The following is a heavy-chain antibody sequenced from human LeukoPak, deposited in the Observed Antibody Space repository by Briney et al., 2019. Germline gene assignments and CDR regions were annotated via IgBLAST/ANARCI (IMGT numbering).Heavy chain of an antibody. V-gene: IGHV3-33*01. CDR3: ASRLTANNYFDP. CDR1: GCTFSNYG. Sequence: GMSLRLSCAASGCTFSNYGMHWVRQAPGKGLEWVAVIWYDGSKKYYADSVKGRFTISRDNSKNTLYLQMNSLRAEDTAVYYCASRLTANNYFDPWAQGTLVTVSS. D-gene: IGHD2-21*02. J-gene: IGHJ5*02. CDR2: IWYDGSKK.